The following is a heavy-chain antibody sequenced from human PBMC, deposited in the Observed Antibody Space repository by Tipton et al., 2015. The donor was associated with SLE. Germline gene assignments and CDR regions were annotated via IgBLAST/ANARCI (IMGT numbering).Heavy chain of an antibody. J-gene: IGHJ3*02. CDR1: GYSISSGYY. CDR3: ARDSFSLRESSARDPGAFDI. CDR2: IYHSGST. V-gene: IGHV4-38-2*02. Sequence: TLSLTCAVSGYSISSGYYWGWIRQPPGKGLEWIGSIYHSGSTNYNPSLKSRLSISVDTSKNQFSLKLSSVTAADTAVYYCARDSFSLRESSARDPGAFDIWGQGTMVTVSS. D-gene: IGHD3-22*01.